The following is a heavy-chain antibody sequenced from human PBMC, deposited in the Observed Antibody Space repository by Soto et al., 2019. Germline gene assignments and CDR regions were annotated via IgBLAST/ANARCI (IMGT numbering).Heavy chain of an antibody. CDR2: MNPNSGNT. V-gene: IGHV1-8*01. CDR1: GYTFTSYD. D-gene: IGHD2-8*01. Sequence: GYTFTSYDINWVRQATGQGLEWMGWMNPNSGNTGYAQKFQGRVTMTRNTSISTAYMELSSLRSEDTAVYYCARGVRIVLMVYAYYYMDVWGKGTTVTVSS. J-gene: IGHJ6*03. CDR3: ARGVRIVLMVYAYYYMDV.